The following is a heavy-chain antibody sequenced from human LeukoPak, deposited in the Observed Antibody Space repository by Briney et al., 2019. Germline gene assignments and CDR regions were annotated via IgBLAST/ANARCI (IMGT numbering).Heavy chain of an antibody. Sequence: ASVKVSCKVSGYTLTESSMHWVRQAPGNGLEWVGGFDPEDGEPIYAQKIQGRVTMTEDTSVHTAYMELRSLRSEDTAVYYCVTDIRSGWRNYWGQGTLITVPS. CDR3: VTDIRSGWRNY. J-gene: IGHJ4*02. V-gene: IGHV1-24*01. D-gene: IGHD6-19*01. CDR1: GYTLTESS. CDR2: FDPEDGEP.